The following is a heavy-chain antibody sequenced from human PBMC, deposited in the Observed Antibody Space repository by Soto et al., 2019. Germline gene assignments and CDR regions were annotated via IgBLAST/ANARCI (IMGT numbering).Heavy chain of an antibody. Sequence: QVQLVESGGGVVQPGRSLRLSCAASGFTFSSYGMHWVRQAPGKGLEWVAVISYDGSNKYYADSVKGRFTISRDNSKNTLYLQMNSLRAEDTALYYCASGWYSLFDYWGQGTLVTVSS. D-gene: IGHD6-19*01. V-gene: IGHV3-30*03. CDR1: GFTFSSYG. CDR3: ASGWYSLFDY. CDR2: ISYDGSNK. J-gene: IGHJ4*02.